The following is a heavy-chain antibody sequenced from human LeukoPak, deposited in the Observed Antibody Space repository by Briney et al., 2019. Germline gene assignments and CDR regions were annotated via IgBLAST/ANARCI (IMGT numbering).Heavy chain of an antibody. Sequence: GASVKVSCKASGGTFSSYAISWVRQAPGQRLEWRGGIIPIFGKANYAQKFQGRVTITADESTNTAYMELSSLRSEDTAVYYCARGVGGYSHYFDYWGQGTLVTVSS. CDR2: IIPIFGKA. V-gene: IGHV1-69*13. D-gene: IGHD3-22*01. J-gene: IGHJ4*02. CDR3: ARGVGGYSHYFDY. CDR1: GGTFSSYA.